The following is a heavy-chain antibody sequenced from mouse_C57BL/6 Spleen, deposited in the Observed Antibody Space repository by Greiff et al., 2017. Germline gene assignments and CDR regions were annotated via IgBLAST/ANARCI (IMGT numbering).Heavy chain of an antibody. V-gene: IGHV1-55*01. D-gene: IGHD1-1*01. CDR1: GYTFTSYW. J-gene: IGHJ4*01. CDR3: ARRRGYYYGSSPYYYAMDY. CDR2: IYPGSGST. Sequence: QVQLQQPGAELVKPGASVKMSCKASGYTFTSYWITWVKQRPGQGLEWIGDIYPGSGSTNYNEKFKSKATLTVDTSSSTAYMQLSSLTSEDSAVYNCARRRGYYYGSSPYYYAMDYWGQGTSVTVSS.